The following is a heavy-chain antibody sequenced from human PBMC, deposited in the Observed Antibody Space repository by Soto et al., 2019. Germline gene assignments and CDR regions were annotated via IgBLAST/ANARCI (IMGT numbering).Heavy chain of an antibody. CDR1: GGTFSSYV. Sequence: QVQLVQSGAEVKKPGSSVKVSCKASGGTFSSYVISWVRQAPGQGLEWMGGIIPIFGTANYAQKFQGRVTITADKSTSTAYMELSSLRSEDTAVYYCARVQSNYYDSSGNAFDIWGQGTMVTVSS. CDR2: IIPIFGTA. V-gene: IGHV1-69*06. CDR3: ARVQSNYYDSSGNAFDI. D-gene: IGHD3-22*01. J-gene: IGHJ3*02.